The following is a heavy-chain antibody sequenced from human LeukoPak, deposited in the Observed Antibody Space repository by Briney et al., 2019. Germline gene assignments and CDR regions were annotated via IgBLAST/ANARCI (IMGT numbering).Heavy chain of an antibody. J-gene: IGHJ4*02. CDR3: ASRDFWRGSELFDY. CDR1: GFTFSSYA. Sequence: GGSLSLSCAASGFTFSSYAMSWVRHAPGRGLEWVSAIRGSGVSTCYTDSVKSRFTISRDNSKNTLYLQMNSLRAEGTAVYYCASRDFWRGSELFDYWGQGTLVTVSS. CDR2: IRGSGVST. D-gene: IGHD3-3*01. V-gene: IGHV3-23*01.